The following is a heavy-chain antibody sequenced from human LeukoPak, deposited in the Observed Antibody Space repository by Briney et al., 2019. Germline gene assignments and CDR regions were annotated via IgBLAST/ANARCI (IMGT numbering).Heavy chain of an antibody. CDR2: ISSTSSYI. V-gene: IGHV3-21*01. J-gene: IGHJ4*02. CDR1: GFTFSSYS. Sequence: GGSLPLSCAASGFTFSSYSMNWVRQAPGKGLEWVSSISSTSSYIYYPDSVQGRFTISRDNAKNSLYLQMNSLRAEDTAVYYWARADAAAAGFDYCGQGTLVTVSS. CDR3: ARADAAAAGFDY. D-gene: IGHD6-13*01.